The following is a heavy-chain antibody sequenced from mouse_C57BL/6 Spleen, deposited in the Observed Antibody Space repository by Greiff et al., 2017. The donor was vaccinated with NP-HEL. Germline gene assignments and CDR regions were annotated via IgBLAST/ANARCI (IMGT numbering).Heavy chain of an antibody. CDR1: GFSFNTYA. CDR2: IRSKSNNYAT. V-gene: IGHV10-1*01. Sequence: EVKVEESGGGLVQPKGSLKLSCAASGFSFNTYAMNWVRQAPGKGLEWVARIRSKSNNYATYYADSVKDRFTISRDDSESMLYLQMNNLKTEDTAMYYCVRYRPYYAMDYWGQGTSVTVSS. D-gene: IGHD2-14*01. J-gene: IGHJ4*01. CDR3: VRYRPYYAMDY.